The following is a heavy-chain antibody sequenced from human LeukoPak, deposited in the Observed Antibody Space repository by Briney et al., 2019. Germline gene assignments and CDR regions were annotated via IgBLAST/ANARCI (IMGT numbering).Heavy chain of an antibody. Sequence: SETLSLTCTVSGYSISSGYYWGWTRQPPGKGLEWIGSIYYSGSTYYNPSLKSRVTISVDTSKNQFSLKLRSVTAADTAVYYCARLYGNYQNYFDYWGQGTLVTVSS. J-gene: IGHJ4*02. D-gene: IGHD1-7*01. CDR3: ARLYGNYQNYFDY. V-gene: IGHV4-38-2*02. CDR1: GYSISSGYY. CDR2: IYYSGST.